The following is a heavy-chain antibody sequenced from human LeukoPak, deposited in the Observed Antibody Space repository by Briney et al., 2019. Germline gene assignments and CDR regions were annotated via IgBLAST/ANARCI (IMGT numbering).Heavy chain of an antibody. CDR2: IYYSGST. Sequence: SETLSLTCTVSGGSISSYYWSWIRQPPGKGLEWIGYIYYSGSTNYNPSLKSRVTISVDTSKNQFSLKLSSVTAADTAVYYCAREGINWNYGDAFDIWGQGTMVTVSS. CDR3: AREGINWNYGDAFDI. D-gene: IGHD1-7*01. V-gene: IGHV4-59*01. J-gene: IGHJ3*02. CDR1: GGSISSYY.